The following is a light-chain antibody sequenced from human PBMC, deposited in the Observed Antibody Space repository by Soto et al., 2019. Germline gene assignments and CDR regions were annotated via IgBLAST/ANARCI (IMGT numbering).Light chain of an antibody. V-gene: IGKV1-5*03. J-gene: IGKJ4*02. CDR3: QQFHHCHAT. CDR2: KAS. CDR1: QSVSTW. Sequence: DIQLTQSPSTLSASVGDRVTITCRASQSVSTWLAWYQQKPGKAPKVLIHKASTLENGVPSRFCGSGSGTVFTLTISRLHPDDSATYYCQQFHHCHATFGGGTKLQI.